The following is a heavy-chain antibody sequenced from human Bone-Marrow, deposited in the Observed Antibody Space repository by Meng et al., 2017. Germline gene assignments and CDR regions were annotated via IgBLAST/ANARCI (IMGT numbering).Heavy chain of an antibody. Sequence: GESLKISCAASGFTFSSYGMHWVRQAPGKGLEWVAVIWYDGSNKYYADSVKGRFTISRDNSKNTLYLQMNSLRAEDTAVYYCARVHSDAFDIWGQGTMVTVSS. CDR2: IWYDGSNK. V-gene: IGHV3-33*01. CDR3: ARVHSDAFDI. CDR1: GFTFSSYG. J-gene: IGHJ3*02.